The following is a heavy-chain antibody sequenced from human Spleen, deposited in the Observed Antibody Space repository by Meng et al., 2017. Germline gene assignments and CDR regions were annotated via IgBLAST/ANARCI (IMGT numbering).Heavy chain of an antibody. J-gene: IGHJ4*02. D-gene: IGHD4-11*01. CDR3: ARGPTTMAHDFDY. V-gene: IGHV4-34*01. CDR1: GVSFSDYY. CDR2: INHSGST. Sequence: QVPPQQWVAVLLEPSETLSRACVVSGVSFSDYYWSWIRQPPGKGLEWIGEINHSGSTNYNPSLESRATISVDTSQNNLSLKLSSVTAADSAVYYCARGPTTMAHDFDYWGQGTLVTVSS.